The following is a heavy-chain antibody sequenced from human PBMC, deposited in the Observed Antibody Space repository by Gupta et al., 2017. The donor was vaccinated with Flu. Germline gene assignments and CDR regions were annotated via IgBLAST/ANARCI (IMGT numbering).Heavy chain of an antibody. Sequence: QVQLVQSGAEVKKPGASVKVSCKVSGYTLTELSMHWVRQAPGKGLEWMGGFDPEDGETIYAQKFQGRVTMTEDTSTDTAYMELSSLRSEDTAVYYCATTVANDKPMDARYYFDYWGQGTLVTVSS. CDR2: FDPEDGET. V-gene: IGHV1-24*01. D-gene: IGHD4-23*01. J-gene: IGHJ4*02. CDR1: GYTLTELS. CDR3: ATTVANDKPMDARYYFDY.